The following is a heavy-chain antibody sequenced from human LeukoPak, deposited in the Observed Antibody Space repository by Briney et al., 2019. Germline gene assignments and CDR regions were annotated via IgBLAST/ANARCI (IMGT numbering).Heavy chain of an antibody. Sequence: ASVKVSCKVSGYTLTELSMHWVRQAPGKGLEWMGGFDPEDGETIYAQKFQGRVTMTRNTSISTAYMELSSLRSEDTAVYYCARRAPYGELDYWGQGTLVTVSS. CDR2: FDPEDGET. D-gene: IGHD4-17*01. CDR1: GYTLTELS. V-gene: IGHV1-24*01. CDR3: ARRAPYGELDY. J-gene: IGHJ4*02.